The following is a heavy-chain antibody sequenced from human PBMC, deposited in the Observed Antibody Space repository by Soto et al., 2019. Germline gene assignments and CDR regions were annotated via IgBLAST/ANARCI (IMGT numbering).Heavy chain of an antibody. CDR3: ARESEDLTSNFDD. J-gene: IGHJ4*02. V-gene: IGHV3-21*01. Sequence: GGSLRLSCAASGFTFTRYSMNWVRQAPGKGLEWVSSISSTTNYIYYADSMKGRFTVSSDNAKNSVYLEMNSLSAEDTAVYYCARESEDLTSNFDDWGQGTLVTVSS. CDR1: GFTFTRYS. CDR2: ISSTTNYI.